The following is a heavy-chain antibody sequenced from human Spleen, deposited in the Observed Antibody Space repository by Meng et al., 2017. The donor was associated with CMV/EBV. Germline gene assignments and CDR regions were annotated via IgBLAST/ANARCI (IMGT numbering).Heavy chain of an antibody. V-gene: IGHV3-72*01. D-gene: IGHD6-25*01. Sequence: GGSLRLSCAASGFTFSDHYMDWVRQAPGKGLEWVGRTRNKANSYTTEYAASVKGRFTISRDDSKNSLYLQMNSLKTEDTAVYYCAKIAASDYWGQGTLVTVSS. CDR3: AKIAASDY. CDR2: TRNKANSYTT. CDR1: GFTFSDHY. J-gene: IGHJ4*02.